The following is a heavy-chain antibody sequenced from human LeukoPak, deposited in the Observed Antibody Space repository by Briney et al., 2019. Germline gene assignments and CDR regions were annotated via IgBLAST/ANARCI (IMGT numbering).Heavy chain of an antibody. D-gene: IGHD3-22*01. V-gene: IGHV4-59*01. CDR2: IYYTGNT. J-gene: IGHJ4*02. CDR1: GGSITSYY. CDR3: ARTDNSGYFDY. Sequence: SETLSLTCSVSGGSITSYYWSWIRQPPGKGLEWIGYIYYTGNTNYNPSLKSRVTVSVDTSKNQFSLKLSSVTAADTAVYYCARTDNSGYFDYWGQGTLATVSS.